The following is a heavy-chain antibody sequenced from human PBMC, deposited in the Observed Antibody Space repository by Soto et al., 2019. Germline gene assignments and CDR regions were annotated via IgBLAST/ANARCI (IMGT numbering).Heavy chain of an antibody. D-gene: IGHD4-17*01. Sequence: SETLSLTCAVYGGSFSGYYWSWIRQPPGKGLEWIGEINHSGSTNYNPSLKSRVTISVDTSKNQFSLKLSSVTAADTAVYYCARVTRWLQILRYYFDYWGQGTLVTVSS. V-gene: IGHV4-34*01. CDR1: GGSFSGYY. J-gene: IGHJ4*02. CDR3: ARVTRWLQILRYYFDY. CDR2: INHSGST.